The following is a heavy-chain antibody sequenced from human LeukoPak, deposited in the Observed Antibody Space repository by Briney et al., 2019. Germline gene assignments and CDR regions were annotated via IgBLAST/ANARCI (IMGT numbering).Heavy chain of an antibody. Sequence: GGSLRLSCAASGFIFSNYALSWVRQAPGRGLEFVACVSGSSWSTYYADSVKGRFTISRDDSENTVYLQMRSVRAEDSAVYYCGKDLVDAFDIWGQGTMVTVSS. CDR2: VSGSSWST. D-gene: IGHD2-2*01. CDR3: GKDLVDAFDI. V-gene: IGHV3-23*01. J-gene: IGHJ3*02. CDR1: GFIFSNYA.